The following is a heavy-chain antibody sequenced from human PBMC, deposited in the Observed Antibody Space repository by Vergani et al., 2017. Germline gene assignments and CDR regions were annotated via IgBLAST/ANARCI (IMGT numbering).Heavy chain of an antibody. CDR2: IYSGGST. CDR1: GFTVSSNY. V-gene: IGHV3-66*01. J-gene: IGHJ4*02. CDR3: AAERIFGELFLGAELDY. Sequence: EVQLVESGGGLVQPGGSLRLSCAASGFTVSSNYMSWVRQAPGQGLEWVSVIYSGGSTYYADSVKGRFTISRDNSKNTLYLQMNSLRAEVTAVYYCAAERIFGELFLGAELDYWGQGTLVTVSS. D-gene: IGHD3-10*01.